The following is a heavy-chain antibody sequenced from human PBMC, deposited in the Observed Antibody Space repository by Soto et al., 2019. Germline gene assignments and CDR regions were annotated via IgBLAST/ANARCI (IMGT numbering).Heavy chain of an antibody. D-gene: IGHD1-1*01. CDR1: GFTFGNYF. V-gene: IGHV3-23*01. CDR3: AKDLHWYGMDV. CDR2: ISSNGGRT. Sequence: EVPLLESGGGLVQPGESLRLSCAASGFTFGNYFMNWVRQAPGKGLEWVSDISSNGGRTHYADSVRGRFTISRDNSRNTLYLQMSRLRAEDTALYYGAKDLHWYGMDVWGQGTTVTVSS. J-gene: IGHJ6*02.